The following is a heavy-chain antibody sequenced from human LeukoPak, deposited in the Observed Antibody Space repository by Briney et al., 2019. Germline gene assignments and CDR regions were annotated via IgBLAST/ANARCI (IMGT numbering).Heavy chain of an antibody. V-gene: IGHV1-18*01. CDR3: ARGWSGEYYYYYGLDV. CDR2: ISAYNGST. Sequence: ASVKVSCKASGYTFTSYGISWVRQAPGQGLEWMGWISAYNGSTNYAQKLQGRVTMTTDTSTSTAYMELRSLRPDDTAVYYCARGWSGEYYYYYGLDVWGQGTTVTVSS. J-gene: IGHJ6*02. D-gene: IGHD3-3*01. CDR1: GYTFTSYG.